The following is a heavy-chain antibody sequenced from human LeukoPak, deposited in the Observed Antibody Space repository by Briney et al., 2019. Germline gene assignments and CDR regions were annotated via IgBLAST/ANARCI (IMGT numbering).Heavy chain of an antibody. V-gene: IGHV3-74*01. Sequence: GGSLRLSCAASGFTFSGYWMHWVRQAPGKGLVWVSRINTDGSATTYADSVKGRFTISRDNAKNTLYLQMNSLRAEDTAVYYCARGRGGPWHFDLWGRGTPVTVSS. D-gene: IGHD2-15*01. CDR1: GFTFSGYW. J-gene: IGHJ2*01. CDR2: INTDGSAT. CDR3: ARGRGGPWHFDL.